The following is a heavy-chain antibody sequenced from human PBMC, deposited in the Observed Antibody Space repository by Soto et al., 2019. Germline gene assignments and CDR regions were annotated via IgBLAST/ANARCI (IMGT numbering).Heavy chain of an antibody. D-gene: IGHD6-13*01. J-gene: IGHJ6*02. CDR2: ISYDGSNK. CDR3: AKDLGGAYSSSCCRYYYGMDV. Sequence: PGGSLRLSCAASGFTFSSYGMHWVRQAPGKGLEWVAVISYDGSNKYYADSVKGRFTISRDNSKNTLYLQMNSLRAEDTAVYYCAKDLGGAYSSSCCRYYYGMDVWGQGTTVTVSS. V-gene: IGHV3-30*18. CDR1: GFTFSSYG.